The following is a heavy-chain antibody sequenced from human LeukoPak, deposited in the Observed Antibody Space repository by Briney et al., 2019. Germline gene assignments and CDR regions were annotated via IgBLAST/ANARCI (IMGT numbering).Heavy chain of an antibody. CDR2: IWYDGSNK. D-gene: IGHD3-10*01. J-gene: IGHJ4*02. Sequence: PGRSLRLSCAASGFTLSSYGMHWVRQAPGKGLEWVAVIWYDGSNKYYADSVKGRFTISRDNSKNTLYLQMNSLRAEDTAVYYCARDYYGSGSYSRIDYWGQGTLVTVSS. CDR3: ARDYYGSGSYSRIDY. CDR1: GFTLSSYG. V-gene: IGHV3-33*01.